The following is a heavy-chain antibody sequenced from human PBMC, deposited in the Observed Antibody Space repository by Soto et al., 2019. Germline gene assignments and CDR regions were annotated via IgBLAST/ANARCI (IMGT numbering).Heavy chain of an antibody. V-gene: IGHV4-59*01. CDR3: ARPYPYYDSLSGSQLYAFNI. D-gene: IGHD3-9*01. J-gene: IGHJ3*02. Sequence: QVQLQGSGPGLVKPSETLSLTCTVSGDSISSSYWSWIRQPPGKGLEWIGYIYYSGSTNYNPSLKSRVTISVDTSTNHFSLKLTSVTAADTDVYYCARPYPYYDSLSGSQLYAFNICGQGTMCTVSS. CDR1: GDSISSSY. CDR2: IYYSGST.